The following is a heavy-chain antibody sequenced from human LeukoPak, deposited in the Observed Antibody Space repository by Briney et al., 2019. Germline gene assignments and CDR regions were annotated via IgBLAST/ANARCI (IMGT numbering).Heavy chain of an antibody. D-gene: IGHD3/OR15-3a*01. Sequence: GGSLRLPCAASGFDFSSHGMNWVRQAPGKGLEWVGLIRDSGEAFYADFARGRFAISRDESENTLYLQMNSLRVEDTAVYFCARDRAANQDWVEFDPWGQGTPVIVSS. CDR1: GFDFSSHG. CDR3: ARDRAANQDWVEFDP. J-gene: IGHJ5*02. V-gene: IGHV3-66*03. CDR2: IRDSGEA.